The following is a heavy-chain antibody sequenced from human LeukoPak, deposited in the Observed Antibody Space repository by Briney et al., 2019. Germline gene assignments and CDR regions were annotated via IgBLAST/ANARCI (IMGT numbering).Heavy chain of an antibody. Sequence: SVKVSCKASGGTFSSYAISWVRQAPGQGLEWMGRIIPILGIANYAQKFQGRVTITADKSTSTAYMELSSLRSEDTAVYYCAREAQDLDPVPWGQGTLVTVSS. CDR1: GGTFSSYA. CDR3: AREAQDLDPVP. D-gene: IGHD3-9*01. V-gene: IGHV1-69*04. J-gene: IGHJ5*02. CDR2: IIPILGIA.